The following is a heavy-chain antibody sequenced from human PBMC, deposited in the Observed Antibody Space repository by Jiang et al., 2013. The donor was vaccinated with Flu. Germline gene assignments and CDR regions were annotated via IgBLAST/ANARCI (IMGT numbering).Heavy chain of an antibody. V-gene: IGHV3-11*06. Sequence: VKPGGSLRLSCATSGFTFSDYYMNWIRQAPGKGLEWVSYISSSGSYTNYADSVKGRFTISRDNAKNSLYLLMNSLRAEDTAVYYCARRYCSGGSCYPMTFDYWGQGTLVTVSS. D-gene: IGHD2-15*01. CDR3: ARRYCSGGSCYPMTFDY. J-gene: IGHJ4*02. CDR1: GFTFSDYY. CDR2: ISSSGSYT.